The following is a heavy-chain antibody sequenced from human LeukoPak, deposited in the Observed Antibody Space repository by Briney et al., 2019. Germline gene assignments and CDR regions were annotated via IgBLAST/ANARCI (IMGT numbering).Heavy chain of an antibody. CDR2: ISSSSSYI. J-gene: IGHJ4*02. D-gene: IGHD6-19*01. Sequence: GGSLRLSCAASGFTFSSYGMHWVRQAPGKGLEWVSSISSSSSYIYYADSVKGRFTISRDNAKNSLYLQMNSLRAEDTAVYYCTLPGGWVDYWGQGTLVTVSS. CDR3: TLPGGWVDY. V-gene: IGHV3-21*04. CDR1: GFTFSSYG.